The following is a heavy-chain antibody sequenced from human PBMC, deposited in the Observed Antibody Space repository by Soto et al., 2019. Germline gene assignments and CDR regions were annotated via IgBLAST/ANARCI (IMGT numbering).Heavy chain of an antibody. CDR3: ARDQYYDFWSGYSGDYGMDV. Sequence: PWWSLRLSCAASVFTCSSYWMSWFRQAPGKGLEWVANIKQDGSEKYYVDSVKGRFTISRDNAKNSLYLQMNSLRAEDTAVYYCARDQYYDFWSGYSGDYGMDVWGQGTTVTVSS. J-gene: IGHJ6*02. V-gene: IGHV3-7*03. CDR2: IKQDGSEK. CDR1: VFTCSSYW. D-gene: IGHD3-3*01.